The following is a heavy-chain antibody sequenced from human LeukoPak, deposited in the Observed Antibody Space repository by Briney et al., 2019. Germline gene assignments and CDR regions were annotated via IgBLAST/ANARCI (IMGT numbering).Heavy chain of an antibody. Sequence: SGTLSLTCAVSGGSISSSNWWSWVRQPPGKGLEWIGEIYHSGSTNYNPSLKSRVTISVDKSKNQFSLKLSSVTAADTAVYYCARAGDKQYSSGWNYFDYWGQGTLVTVSS. D-gene: IGHD6-19*01. CDR1: GGSISSSNW. V-gene: IGHV4-4*02. CDR2: IYHSGST. J-gene: IGHJ4*02. CDR3: ARAGDKQYSSGWNYFDY.